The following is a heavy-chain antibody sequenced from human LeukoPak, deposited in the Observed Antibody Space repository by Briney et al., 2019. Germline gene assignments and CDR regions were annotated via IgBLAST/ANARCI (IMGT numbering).Heavy chain of an antibody. V-gene: IGHV4-59*12. CDR2: IYYTGST. CDR1: GGSISSFH. CDR3: AKGYSSSWDY. Sequence: SETLSLTCTASGGSISSFHWSWIRQPPGKGLEWIGFIYYTGSTNYNPSLKSRVTISVDKSKNQFSLKLSSVTAADTAVYYCAKGYSSSWDYWGQGTLVTVSS. J-gene: IGHJ4*02. D-gene: IGHD6-13*01.